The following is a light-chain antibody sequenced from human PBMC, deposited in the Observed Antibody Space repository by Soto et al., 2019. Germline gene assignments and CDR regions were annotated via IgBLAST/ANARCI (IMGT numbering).Light chain of an antibody. J-gene: IGKJ1*01. CDR1: QSISSW. CDR2: KAS. Sequence: IQMTPAPSSLSASVGARVTITCRARQSISSWLAWFQQKPGKAPKLLIYKASTLKSGVPSRFSGSGSGTELTITISSLKPDDFETYYCQHYNSYPEAFGQGTKVDIK. V-gene: IGKV1-5*03. CDR3: QHYNSYPEA.